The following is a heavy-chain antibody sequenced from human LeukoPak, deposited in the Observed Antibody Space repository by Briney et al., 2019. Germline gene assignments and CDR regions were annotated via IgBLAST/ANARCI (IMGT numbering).Heavy chain of an antibody. D-gene: IGHD3-10*01. J-gene: IGHJ5*02. CDR1: GGSISSYY. Sequence: KASETLSLTCTVSGGSISSYYWSWIRQPPGKGLEWIGYIYYSGSTNYNPSLKSRVSISVDTSKNQFSLKLTSVTAADTAVYYCARDNRHYYGSGTYFWFDPWGQGTLVTVSS. V-gene: IGHV4-59*01. CDR2: IYYSGST. CDR3: ARDNRHYYGSGTYFWFDP.